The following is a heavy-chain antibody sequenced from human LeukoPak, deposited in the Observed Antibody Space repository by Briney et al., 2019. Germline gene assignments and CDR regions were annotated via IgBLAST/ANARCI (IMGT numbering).Heavy chain of an antibody. J-gene: IGHJ6*03. CDR2: IYYSGST. CDR1: GGSISSYY. CDR3: ARLRFLEWPNMDV. Sequence: KPSETLSLTCTVSGGSISSYYWSWIRQPPGKGLEWIGYIYYSGSTNYNPSLKSRVTISVDTSKNQFSLKLSSVTAADTAVYYCARLRFLEWPNMDVWGKGTTVTVSS. V-gene: IGHV4-59*01. D-gene: IGHD3-3*01.